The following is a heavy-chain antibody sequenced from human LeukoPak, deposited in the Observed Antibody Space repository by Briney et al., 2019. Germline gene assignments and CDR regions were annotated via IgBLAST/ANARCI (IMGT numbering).Heavy chain of an antibody. Sequence: GASVKVSCKASGGTFSSYAISWVRQAPGQGLEWMGRIIPIFCTANYAQKFQGRVTITTDESTSTAYVELSSLRSEDAAVYYCAREGDYYDSSGSDDFDYWGQGTLVTVSS. CDR2: IIPIFCTA. J-gene: IGHJ4*02. V-gene: IGHV1-69*05. D-gene: IGHD3-22*01. CDR3: AREGDYYDSSGSDDFDY. CDR1: GGTFSSYA.